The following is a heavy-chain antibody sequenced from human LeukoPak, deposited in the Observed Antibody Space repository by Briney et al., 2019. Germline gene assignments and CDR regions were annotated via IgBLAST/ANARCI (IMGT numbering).Heavy chain of an antibody. V-gene: IGHV3-74*01. CDR1: GFTFSSYW. J-gene: IGHJ3*02. Sequence: GGYLRLSCAASGFTFSSYWMHWVRQAPGKGLVWVSLIDTDGSGTSYADSVKGRFTISRDNAKNTLYLQMNSLRAEDTALYYCAKGAVAAADHEAFDIWGQGTMVTVSS. CDR3: AKGAVAAADHEAFDI. D-gene: IGHD6-13*01. CDR2: IDTDGSGT.